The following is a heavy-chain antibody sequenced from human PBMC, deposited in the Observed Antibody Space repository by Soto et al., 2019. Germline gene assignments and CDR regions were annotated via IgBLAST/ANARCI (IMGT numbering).Heavy chain of an antibody. V-gene: IGHV3-23*01. CDR2: ISCSGGST. Sequence: PGGSLRLSCAASGFTFSSYGMHWVRQAPGKGLEWVSAISCSGGSTYYADSVKGRFTISRDNSKNTLYLQMNSLRAEDTAVYYCAKRIGELRSLAWFDPWGQGTLVTVSS. CDR1: GFTFSSYG. D-gene: IGHD3-3*01. J-gene: IGHJ5*02. CDR3: AKRIGELRSLAWFDP.